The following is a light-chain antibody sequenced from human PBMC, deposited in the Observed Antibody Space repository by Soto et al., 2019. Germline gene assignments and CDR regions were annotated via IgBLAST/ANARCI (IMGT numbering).Light chain of an antibody. CDR1: QGIRYD. V-gene: IGKV1-6*01. J-gene: IGKJ1*01. Sequence: AIQMTQSPSSLSASVGDRVTITCRASQGIRYDLGWYQQKPGKAPKLLIYASSSLQSGVPSRFSGSGSGTHFTLPISSLQPEDFATYYCLQDYSYPWTFGQGTKVEIK. CDR2: ASS. CDR3: LQDYSYPWT.